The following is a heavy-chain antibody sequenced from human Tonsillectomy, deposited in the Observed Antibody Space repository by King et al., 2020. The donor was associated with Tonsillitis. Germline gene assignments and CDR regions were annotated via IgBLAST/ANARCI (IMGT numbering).Heavy chain of an antibody. CDR1: GFTFSSYW. CDR2: INSDGSST. V-gene: IGHV3-74*01. CDR3: ARSERYYDVWSGYQRGSYFDY. Sequence: VQLVESGGGLVQPGGSLRLSCAASGFTFSSYWMHWVRQAPGKGLVWVSRINSDGSSTSYADSVKGRFTISRDNAKNTLYLQMNSLRAEDTAVYYCARSERYYDVWSGYQRGSYFDYWGQGTVVTVSS. D-gene: IGHD3-3*01. J-gene: IGHJ4*02.